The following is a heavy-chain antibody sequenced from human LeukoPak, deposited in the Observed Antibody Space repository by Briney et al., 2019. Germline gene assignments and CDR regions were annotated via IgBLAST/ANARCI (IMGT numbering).Heavy chain of an antibody. V-gene: IGHV1-8*01. CDR1: GYTFTSYD. D-gene: IGHD2-15*01. CDR3: ARAAPLYYYYYYMDV. Sequence: SGKVSCKASGYTFTSYDINWVRQATGQGLEWMGWMNPNSGNTGYAQKFQGRVTMTRNTSISTAYMELSSLRSEDTAVYYCARAAPLYYYYYYMDVWGKGTTVTVSS. CDR2: MNPNSGNT. J-gene: IGHJ6*03.